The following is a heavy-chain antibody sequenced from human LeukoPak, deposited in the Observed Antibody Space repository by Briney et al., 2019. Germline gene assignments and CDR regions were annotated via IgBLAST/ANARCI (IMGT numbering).Heavy chain of an antibody. CDR2: VYYTGST. V-gene: IGHV4-59*11. CDR3: ASAGNPHYFDF. CDR1: GVSISSHY. J-gene: IGHJ4*02. Sequence: PSETLSLTCTVSGVSISSHYWSWIRQSPGKRLEWIGNVYYTGSTTYNLSLKSRVAISIDTSKNQFSLTLNSVTAADAAVYYCASAGNPHYFDFWGQGPLITVSS.